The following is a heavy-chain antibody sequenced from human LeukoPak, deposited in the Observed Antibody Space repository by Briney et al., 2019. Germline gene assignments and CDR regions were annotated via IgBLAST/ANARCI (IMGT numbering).Heavy chain of an antibody. CDR2: VSDSRDV. CDR1: WFTFSTYT. V-gene: IGHV3-48*02. CDR3: TRDGLHTAHFDY. D-gene: IGHD5-18*01. J-gene: IGHJ4*02. Sequence: GGSLRLSCAASWFTFSTYTMYWLRQAPGKGLEWVSTVSDSRDVHYSDSVKGRFTISRDNARNSLYLQMNSLRDEDTAVYYCTRDGLHTAHFDYWGQGTLVTVSS.